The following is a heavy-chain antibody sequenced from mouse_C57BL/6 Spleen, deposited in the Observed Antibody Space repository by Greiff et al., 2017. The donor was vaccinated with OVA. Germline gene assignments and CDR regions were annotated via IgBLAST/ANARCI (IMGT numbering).Heavy chain of an antibody. D-gene: IGHD3-3*01. CDR1: GFTFSSYG. CDR2: ISSGGSYT. V-gene: IGHV5-6*01. CDR3: ARHGDFLYYFDY. J-gene: IGHJ2*01. Sequence: EVQRVESGGDLVKPGGSLKLSCAASGFTFSSYGMSWVRQTPDKRLEWVATISSGGSYTYYPDSVKGRFTISRDNAKNTLYLQMSSLKSEDTAMYYCARHGDFLYYFDYWGQGTTLTVSS.